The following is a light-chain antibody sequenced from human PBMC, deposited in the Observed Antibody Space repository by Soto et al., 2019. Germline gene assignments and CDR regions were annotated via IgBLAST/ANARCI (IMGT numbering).Light chain of an antibody. J-gene: IGKJ1*01. V-gene: IGKV3-20*01. CDR3: QQCGSSPWT. CDR1: QSVSSYY. CDR2: AAS. Sequence: ETVLKQSPGTLSLCPGERDTLSCRASQSVSSYYLAWYQQKPGQAPRLLIYAASSRATGIPDRFSGGGSGTDFTLTISRLEPEDFAVYYCQQCGSSPWTFGQGTKV.